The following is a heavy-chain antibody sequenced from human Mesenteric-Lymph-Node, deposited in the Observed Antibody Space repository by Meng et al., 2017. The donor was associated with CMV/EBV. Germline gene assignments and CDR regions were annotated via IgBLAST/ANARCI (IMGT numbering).Heavy chain of an antibody. CDR2: IRYDGSNK. J-gene: IGHJ4*02. CDR1: GFTFSSYG. Sequence: GGSLRLSCAASGFTFSSYGMHWVRQAPGKGLEWVAFIRYDGSNKYYADSVKGRFTISRDKSKNTLYLQMNSLRAEDTAVYYCAKGWGSSSSKEDYWGQGTLVTVSS. V-gene: IGHV3-30*02. D-gene: IGHD6-6*01. CDR3: AKGWGSSSSKEDY.